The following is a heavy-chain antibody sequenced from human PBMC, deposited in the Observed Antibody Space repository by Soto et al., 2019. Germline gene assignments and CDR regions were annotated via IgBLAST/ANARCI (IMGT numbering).Heavy chain of an antibody. D-gene: IGHD3-3*01. CDR2: IIPIFGTA. CDR3: ARGKMGYYDFWSGYLGY. Sequence: QVQLVQSGAEVKKPGSSVKVSCKASGGTFSSYAISWVRQAPGQGLEWMGGIIPIFGTANYAQKVQGRVTITADESTSTAYMELSSLRSEDTAVYYCARGKMGYYDFWSGYLGYWGQGTLVTVSS. CDR1: GGTFSSYA. V-gene: IGHV1-69*01. J-gene: IGHJ4*02.